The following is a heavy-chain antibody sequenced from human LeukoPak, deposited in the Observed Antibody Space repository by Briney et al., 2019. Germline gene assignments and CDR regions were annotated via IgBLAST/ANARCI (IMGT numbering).Heavy chain of an antibody. J-gene: IGHJ4*02. CDR2: ISSSSSYI. CDR3: ARSEIAAAGIFDY. Sequence: GGSLRLSCAASGFTVSNNYMNWVRQAPGKGLEWVSSISSSSSYIYYADSVKGRFTISRDNAKNSLYLQMNSLRAEDTAVYYCARSEIAAAGIFDYWGQGTLVTVSS. CDR1: GFTVSNNY. D-gene: IGHD6-13*01. V-gene: IGHV3-21*01.